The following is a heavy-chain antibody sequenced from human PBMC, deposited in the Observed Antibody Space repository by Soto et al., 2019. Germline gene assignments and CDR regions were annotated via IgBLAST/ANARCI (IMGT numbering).Heavy chain of an antibody. D-gene: IGHD4-17*01. CDR3: ARDSDYGDSHPDYYYYGMDV. Sequence: GGSLRLSCAASGFTFSSYSMNWVRQAPGKGLEWVSYISSSSSTIYYADSVKGRFTISRDNAKNSLYLQMNSLRDEDTAVYYCARDSDYGDSHPDYYYYGMDVWGQGTTVTVSS. J-gene: IGHJ6*02. V-gene: IGHV3-48*02. CDR2: ISSSSSTI. CDR1: GFTFSSYS.